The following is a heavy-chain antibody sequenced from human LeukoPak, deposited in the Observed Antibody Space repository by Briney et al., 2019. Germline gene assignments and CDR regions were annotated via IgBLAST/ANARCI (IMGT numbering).Heavy chain of an antibody. CDR1: GGSISSGGYS. V-gene: IGHV4-30-2*01. Sequence: PSQTLSLTCAVSGGSISSGGYSWSWIRQPPGKGLEWIGYIYHSGSTYYNPSLKSRVTISVDTSKNQFSLKLSSVTAADTAVYYCARAPRVIRFRSNWFDPWGQGTLVTVSS. CDR3: ARAPRVIRFRSNWFDP. D-gene: IGHD3-3*01. CDR2: IYHSGST. J-gene: IGHJ5*02.